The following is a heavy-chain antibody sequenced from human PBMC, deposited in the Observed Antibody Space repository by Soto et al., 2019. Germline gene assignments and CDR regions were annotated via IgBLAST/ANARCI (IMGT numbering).Heavy chain of an antibody. D-gene: IGHD4-17*01. CDR2: IHSTRSP. V-gene: IGHV4-4*07. Sequence: QVQLQESGPGLVKPSETLSLTCTVSGDSVSKYYWNWIRQPAGKGLEWIGRIHSTRSPNYNPSLKSRVTMPVDTSKNQFSLKLNLTSVTAADTAVYYCARSPAYGDYANLDTWGQGTLVTVSS. J-gene: IGHJ5*02. CDR1: GDSVSKYY. CDR3: ARSPAYGDYANLDT.